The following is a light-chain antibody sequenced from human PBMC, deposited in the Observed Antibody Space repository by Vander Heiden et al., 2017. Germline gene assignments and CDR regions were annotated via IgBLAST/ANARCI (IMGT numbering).Light chain of an antibody. CDR3: AAWDDSLSGYV. CDR1: SSNIGSNY. J-gene: IGLJ1*01. Sequence: QSVLTQPPSASGTPGQRVTISCSGSSSNIGSNYVSWYQQLPGTAPQLLIYRNNQRPSGVPDRFSGSKSGTSASLAISGLRSEDEADYYCAAWDDSLSGYVFGTGTKVTVL. CDR2: RNN. V-gene: IGLV1-47*01.